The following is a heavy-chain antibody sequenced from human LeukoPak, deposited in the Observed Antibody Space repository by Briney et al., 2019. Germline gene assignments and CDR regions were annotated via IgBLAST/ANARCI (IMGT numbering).Heavy chain of an antibody. J-gene: IGHJ4*02. CDR2: ISAYNGNT. CDR1: GYTFTSYG. D-gene: IGHD6-19*01. CDR3: ARAYAYSSGWLADY. V-gene: IGHV1-18*04. Sequence: GASVKVSCKASGYTFTSYGISWVRQAPGQGLEWMGWISAYNGNTNYAQNLQGRVTMTTDTSTSTAYMEVRSLRSDDTAMYYCARAYAYSSGWLADYWGQGTLVTVSS.